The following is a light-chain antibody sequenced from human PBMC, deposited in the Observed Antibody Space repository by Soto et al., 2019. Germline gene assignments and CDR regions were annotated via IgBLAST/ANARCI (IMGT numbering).Light chain of an antibody. Sequence: EIVMTQSPATLSVSPGERVTFSCRASQYVSSNLAWYQHKPGQAPRLLISGASARATGIPARFSGRGSGTEFPLNINRLQYEDFAIYGCQQNDSSPVTFGGGTKVEI. CDR2: GAS. J-gene: IGKJ4*01. CDR1: QYVSSN. V-gene: IGKV3-15*01. CDR3: QQNDSSPVT.